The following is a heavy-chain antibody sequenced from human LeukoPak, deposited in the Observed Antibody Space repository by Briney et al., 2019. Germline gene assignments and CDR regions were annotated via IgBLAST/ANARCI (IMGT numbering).Heavy chain of an antibody. CDR1: GYTFTSYD. Sequence: WASVKVSCKASGYTFTSYDINWVRQATGQGLEWMGWMNPNSGNTGYAQKFQGRVTMTRNTSISTAYMELSSLRSEDTAVYYCARSGYSYGFSYYYYGMDVWGQGTTVTVSS. J-gene: IGHJ6*02. CDR2: MNPNSGNT. D-gene: IGHD5-18*01. V-gene: IGHV1-8*01. CDR3: ARSGYSYGFSYYYYGMDV.